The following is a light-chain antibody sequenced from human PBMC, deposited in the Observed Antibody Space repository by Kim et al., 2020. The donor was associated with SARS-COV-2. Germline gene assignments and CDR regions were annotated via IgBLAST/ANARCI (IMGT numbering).Light chain of an antibody. Sequence: GQSVTISCSGSSSNIGSNYVYWYQQLPGTAPKLLIQRNNQRPSGVPDRFSGSKSGTSASLAISGLRSEHEADYYCAAWDDSLSALVFGGGTQLTVL. CDR2: RNN. V-gene: IGLV1-47*01. J-gene: IGLJ2*01. CDR3: AAWDDSLSALV. CDR1: SSNIGSNY.